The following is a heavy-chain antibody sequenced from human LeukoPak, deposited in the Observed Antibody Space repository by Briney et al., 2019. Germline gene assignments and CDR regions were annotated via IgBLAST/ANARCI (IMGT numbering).Heavy chain of an antibody. CDR1: GFTFSSYG. CDR3: AKDAALKQQLYYFDY. D-gene: IGHD6-13*01. J-gene: IGHJ4*02. Sequence: GGSLRLSCAASGFTFSSYGMHWVRQAPGKGQEWVAFIRYDGSNKYYADSVKGRFTISRDNSKNTLYLQMNSLRAEDTAVYYCAKDAALKQQLYYFDYWGQGTLVTVSS. V-gene: IGHV3-30*02. CDR2: IRYDGSNK.